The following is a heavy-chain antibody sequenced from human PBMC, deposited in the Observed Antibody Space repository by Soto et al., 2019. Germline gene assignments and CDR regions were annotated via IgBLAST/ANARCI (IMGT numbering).Heavy chain of an antibody. CDR3: ARLRSNWSNDAVEI. CDR1: GFSFRGFA. Sequence: EVQLVESGGGLVQPGGSLNLSCAASGFSFRGFAIHWVRQASGKGLEWLGRIRTRSNNYATEYAASVRGRFAISRDDSKNTAYLQMISLETEDTAVYYCARLRSNWSNDAVEIWGQGTVVTVSS. V-gene: IGHV3-73*02. D-gene: IGHD6-13*01. J-gene: IGHJ3*02. CDR2: IRTRSNNYAT.